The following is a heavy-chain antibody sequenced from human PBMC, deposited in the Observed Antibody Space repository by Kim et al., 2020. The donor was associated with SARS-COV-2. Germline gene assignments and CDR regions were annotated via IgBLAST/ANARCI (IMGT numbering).Heavy chain of an antibody. CDR1: GFTFSNYA. V-gene: IGHV3-23*01. D-gene: IGHD3-9*01. CDR2: ISGSGGST. Sequence: GGSLRLSCAASGFTFSNYAMNWVRQAPGKGLEWVSVISGSGGSTYYADSVKGRFTISRDNSKNTLYMQMSSLRIEDTAIYYCAKHRGVLRPETGTWSHGLLTGYYRDDAFDIWGQGTMVTVSS. J-gene: IGHJ3*02. CDR3: AKHRGVLRPETGTWSHGLLTGYYRDDAFDI.